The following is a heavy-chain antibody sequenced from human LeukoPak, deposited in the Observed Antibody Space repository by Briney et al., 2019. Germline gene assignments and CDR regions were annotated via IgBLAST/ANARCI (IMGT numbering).Heavy chain of an antibody. V-gene: IGHV3-66*01. CDR3: ARAPKNAHFDY. Sequence: GGSLRLSCAASGFTFSSYAMSWVRQAPGKGLEWVSLIYVGGNTYYSDSVKGRFTISRDNSKNTVYLQMNSLRAEDTAVYYCARAPKNAHFDYWGQGTLVTVSS. CDR2: IYVGGNT. J-gene: IGHJ4*02. CDR1: GFTFSSYA. D-gene: IGHD2/OR15-2a*01.